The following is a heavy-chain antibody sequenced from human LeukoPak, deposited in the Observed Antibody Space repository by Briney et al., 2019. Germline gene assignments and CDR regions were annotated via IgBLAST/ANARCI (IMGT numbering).Heavy chain of an antibody. CDR3: ASVWASSGWAFDY. CDR1: GGSISSYY. V-gene: IGHV4-59*01. J-gene: IGHJ4*02. D-gene: IGHD6-19*01. CDR2: IYYSGST. Sequence: SETLSLTCTVSGGSISSYYWSWIRQPPGKGLEWIGYIYYSGSTNYNPSLKSRVTISVDTSKNQFSLKLSSVTAADTAVYYCASVWASSGWAFDYWGQGTLVTVSS.